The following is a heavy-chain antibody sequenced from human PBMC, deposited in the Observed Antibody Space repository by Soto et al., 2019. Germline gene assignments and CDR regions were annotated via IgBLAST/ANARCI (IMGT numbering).Heavy chain of an antibody. J-gene: IGHJ5*02. CDR1: GGSISSYY. Sequence: SETLSLTCTVSGGSISSYYWSWIRQPPGKGLEWIGYIYYSGSTNYNPSLKSRVTISVDTSKNQFSLKPSSVTAADTAVYYCARGPYSNYDYWFDPWGQGTLVTVSS. V-gene: IGHV4-59*01. CDR2: IYYSGST. CDR3: ARGPYSNYDYWFDP. D-gene: IGHD4-4*01.